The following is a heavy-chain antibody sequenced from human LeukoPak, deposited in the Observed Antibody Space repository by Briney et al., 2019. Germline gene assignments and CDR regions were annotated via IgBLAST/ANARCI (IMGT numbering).Heavy chain of an antibody. J-gene: IGHJ3*02. D-gene: IGHD6-19*01. Sequence: GGSLRLSCAASGFGFSSYWMSWVRHNPGKGLEWVANINQDGTTKYYRDFAKGRFTISRDNAQNSLYLQINSLRAEDTAVYYCARGASVVAGSDNALDIWGQGTMVTVSS. CDR1: GFGFSSYW. CDR2: INQDGTTK. CDR3: ARGASVVAGSDNALDI. V-gene: IGHV3-7*01.